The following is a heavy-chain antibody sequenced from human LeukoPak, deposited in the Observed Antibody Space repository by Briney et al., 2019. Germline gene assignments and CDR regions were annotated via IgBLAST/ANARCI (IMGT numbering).Heavy chain of an antibody. CDR1: GFTFSSYG. D-gene: IGHD2-2*02. CDR3: ASSGGLDIVVVPAAIRDFDY. Sequence: GGSLRLSCAASGFTFSSYGMHWVRQAPGKGLEWVAFIRYDGSNKYYADSVKGRFTISRDNAKNSLYLQMNSLRAEDTAVYYCASSGGLDIVVVPAAIRDFDYWGQGTLVTVSS. J-gene: IGHJ4*02. CDR2: IRYDGSNK. V-gene: IGHV3-30*02.